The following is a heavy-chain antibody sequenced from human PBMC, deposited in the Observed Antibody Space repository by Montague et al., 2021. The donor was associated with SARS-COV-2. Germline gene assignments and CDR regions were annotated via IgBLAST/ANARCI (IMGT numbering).Heavy chain of an antibody. J-gene: IGHJ4*02. CDR2: IDTSGST. CDR3: ARGVLRYFDWTSPFDY. D-gene: IGHD3-9*01. Sequence: TLSLTCTVSGGSISSGSYYWSWIRPPAGKGLEWNGRIDTSGSTNYNPTLKSRVTISVDTSKNPFSLKLRSVTAADTAVYYCARGVLRYFDWTSPFDYWGQGTLVTVSS. V-gene: IGHV4-61*02. CDR1: GGSISSGSYY.